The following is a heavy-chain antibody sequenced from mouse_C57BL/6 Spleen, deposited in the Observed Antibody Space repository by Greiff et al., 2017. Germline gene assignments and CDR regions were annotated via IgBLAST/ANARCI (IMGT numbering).Heavy chain of an antibody. J-gene: IGHJ2*01. CDR1: GYTFTDYE. D-gene: IGHD1-1*01. V-gene: IGHV1-15*01. CDR2: IDPAPGGT. CDR3: TRERPTVVATDFDY. Sequence: QVQLKESGAELVRPGASVTLSCKASGYTFTDYEMHWVKQTPVHGLEWIGAIDPAPGGTAYNQKFKGKAILTADKSSSTAYMELRSLTSEDSAVYYCTRERPTVVATDFDYWGQGTTLTVSS.